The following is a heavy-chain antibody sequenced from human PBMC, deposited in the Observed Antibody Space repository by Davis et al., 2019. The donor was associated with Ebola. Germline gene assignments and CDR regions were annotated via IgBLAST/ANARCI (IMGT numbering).Heavy chain of an antibody. CDR2: VVPTLRIT. V-gene: IGHV1-69*04. CDR1: GGPYSTYD. Sequence: SVKVSCKASGGPYSTYDVTWVRQAPGQGLEWMGRVVPTLRITNYAQKFRARVTISADKSTGTAYMELSSLRSEDTAVYYCARAGRTYIAVAGTSVWGQGTTVTVSS. CDR3: ARAGRTYIAVAGTSV. J-gene: IGHJ6*02. D-gene: IGHD6-19*01.